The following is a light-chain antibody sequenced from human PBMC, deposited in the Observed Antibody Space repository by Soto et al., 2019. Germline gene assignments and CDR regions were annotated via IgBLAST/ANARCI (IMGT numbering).Light chain of an antibody. Sequence: DIQMTQSPSTLSASVGDRVTITCRASQSISSWLVWYQQKPGKAPKLLIYKASSLGTGVPSRFSGSGSGTEFTLTISSLQTDDFATYYCQQYNSYSRTFGQGTKVDIK. CDR3: QQYNSYSRT. J-gene: IGKJ1*01. V-gene: IGKV1-5*03. CDR1: QSISSW. CDR2: KAS.